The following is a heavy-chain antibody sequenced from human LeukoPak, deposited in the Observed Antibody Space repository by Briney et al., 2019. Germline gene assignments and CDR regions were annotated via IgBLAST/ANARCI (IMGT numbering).Heavy chain of an antibody. CDR3: AKDHEAKIHDYGDQFDY. D-gene: IGHD4-17*01. Sequence: GGSLRLSSAASGFTFSRYAMNWVRQAPGKGLEWISSISGSGDSTNHADSVKGRFTISRDNSKNTLYLQMNSLRVEDTAVYYCAKDHEAKIHDYGDQFDYWGQGTLVTVSS. V-gene: IGHV3-23*01. CDR2: ISGSGDST. CDR1: GFTFSRYA. J-gene: IGHJ4*02.